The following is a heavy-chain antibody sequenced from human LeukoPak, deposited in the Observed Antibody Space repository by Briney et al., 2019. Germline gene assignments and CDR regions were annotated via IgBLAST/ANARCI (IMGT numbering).Heavy chain of an antibody. D-gene: IGHD3-22*01. Sequence: GGSLRLSCAASGFTFSSYWIGWVRQMPGKGLEWMGIIYPGDSDTRYSPSFQGQVTISADKSISTAYLQWSSLKASDTAMYYCARFFSSGPFLGSPFDYWGQGTLVTVSS. CDR1: GFTFSSYW. CDR3: ARFFSSGPFLGSPFDY. J-gene: IGHJ4*02. CDR2: IYPGDSDT. V-gene: IGHV5-51*01.